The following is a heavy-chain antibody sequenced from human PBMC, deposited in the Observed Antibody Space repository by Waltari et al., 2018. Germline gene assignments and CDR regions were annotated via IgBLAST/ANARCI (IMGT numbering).Heavy chain of an antibody. CDR2: IIPIFGTA. J-gene: IGHJ5*02. D-gene: IGHD2-2*02. Sequence: QVQLVQSGAEVKKPGSSVKVSCKASGGTFSSYAISWVRQAPGQGLEWMGGIIPIFGTANYAQKFQGRVTITADESTSTAYMELSSLRSEDTAVYYCARDHVRDCSSTSCYTGWFDPWGQGTLVTVSS. CDR1: GGTFSSYA. CDR3: ARDHVRDCSSTSCYTGWFDP. V-gene: IGHV1-69*12.